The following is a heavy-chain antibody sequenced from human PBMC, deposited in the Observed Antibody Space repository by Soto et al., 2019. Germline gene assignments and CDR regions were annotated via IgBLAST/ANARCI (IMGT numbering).Heavy chain of an antibody. D-gene: IGHD3-22*01. CDR1: GGTFSSYA. Sequence: QVQLVQSGAEVKKPGSSVKVSCKASGGTFSSYAISWVRQAPGQGLEWMGGIIPIFGTANYAQKFQGRVTITADESTSTAYMELSSLRSEDTAVYYCASGHTYYYDSSGYPFGMDVWGQGTTVTVSS. V-gene: IGHV1-69*01. J-gene: IGHJ6*02. CDR3: ASGHTYYYDSSGYPFGMDV. CDR2: IIPIFGTA.